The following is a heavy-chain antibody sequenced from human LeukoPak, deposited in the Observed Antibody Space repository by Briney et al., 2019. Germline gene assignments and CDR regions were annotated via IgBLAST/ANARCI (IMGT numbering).Heavy chain of an antibody. D-gene: IGHD3-10*01. CDR2: ISGNGGST. J-gene: IGHJ5*02. V-gene: IGHV3-23*01. CDR1: GFTFGTYA. CDR3: ATPPRAGMS. Sequence: PGGSLRLSCVASGFTFGTYAMNWVRQAQGKGLEWVSAISGNGGSTYYADSVKGRFTISRDNSKNTLYLQMSSLSAEDTAVYYCATPPRAGMSWGQGTLVTVSS.